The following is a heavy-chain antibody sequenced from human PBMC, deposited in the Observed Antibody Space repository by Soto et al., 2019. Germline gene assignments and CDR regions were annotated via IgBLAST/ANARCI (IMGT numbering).Heavy chain of an antibody. J-gene: IGHJ6*02. CDR2: ITTKKGNT. Sequence: ASVKVSCKASGYNFTNYGITWVRQAPGQGLEWMGWITTKKGNTDYVQKFQGRVSMTADTSTTTVYMELRSLRSDDTAVYYCAKVGENDGDPHLGYYYYGMDVWGQGTTVTVSS. D-gene: IGHD1-1*01. V-gene: IGHV1-18*01. CDR1: GYNFTNYG. CDR3: AKVGENDGDPHLGYYYYGMDV.